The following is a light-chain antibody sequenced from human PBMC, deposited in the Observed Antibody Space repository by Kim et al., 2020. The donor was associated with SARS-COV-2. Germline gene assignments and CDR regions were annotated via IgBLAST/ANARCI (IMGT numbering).Light chain of an antibody. CDR2: WAS. CDR3: QQYYSTPPS. J-gene: IGKJ2*03. CDR1: QTVLYTSNNNNY. Sequence: RATLNGKSSQTVLYTSNNNNYLAWYQQNPGQAPKRLIYWASIRESGVSDRFSGSGSETDFTLTISSLQAEDVAVYYCQQYYSTPPSFGQGTKLEI. V-gene: IGKV4-1*01.